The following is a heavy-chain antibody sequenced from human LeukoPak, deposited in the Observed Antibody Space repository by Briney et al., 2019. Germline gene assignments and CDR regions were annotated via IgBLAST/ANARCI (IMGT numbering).Heavy chain of an antibody. J-gene: IGHJ3*02. V-gene: IGHV4-34*01. D-gene: IGHD4-17*01. Sequence: PGGSLRLSCAASGFTFSDYYMSWIRQPPGKGLEWIGEINHSGSTNYNPSLKSRVTISVDTSKNQFSLKLSSVTAADTAVYYCARAQNYYGDYVGDAFDIWGQGTMATVSS. CDR3: ARAQNYYGDYVGDAFDI. CDR2: INHSGST. CDR1: GFTFSDYY.